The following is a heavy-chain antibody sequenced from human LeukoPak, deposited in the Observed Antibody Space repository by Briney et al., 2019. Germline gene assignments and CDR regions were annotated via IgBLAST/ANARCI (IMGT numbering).Heavy chain of an antibody. CDR1: GASITSYY. Sequence: SETLSLTYTVSGASITSYYGSWIRQPPGQGLEWIGYIYYSGSTNYDPYLKSRVTISVETSKNQFSLKRSSVTAADAAVYYCARGGVNYKIAGLGGQRALVTVSS. J-gene: IGHJ4*02. CDR2: IYYSGST. D-gene: IGHD3-10*01. CDR3: ARGGVNYKIAGL. V-gene: IGHV4-59*01.